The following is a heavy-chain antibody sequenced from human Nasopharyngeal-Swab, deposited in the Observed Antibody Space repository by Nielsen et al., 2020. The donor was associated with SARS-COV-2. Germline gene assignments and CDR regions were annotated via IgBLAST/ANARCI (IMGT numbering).Heavy chain of an antibody. CDR3: ARGESIVGTTWDYNGMDV. V-gene: IGHV3-11*01. J-gene: IGHJ6*02. CDR2: ISSSGGVI. Sequence: GESLKISCSASGFSFSDYYISWIRQAPGKGLEWISDISSSGGVIYYADSVKGRFTISRDNAKNSLHLQMNSLRVDDTAVYYCARGESIVGTTWDYNGMDVWGQGTTVTVSS. D-gene: IGHD5-12*01. CDR1: GFSFSDYY.